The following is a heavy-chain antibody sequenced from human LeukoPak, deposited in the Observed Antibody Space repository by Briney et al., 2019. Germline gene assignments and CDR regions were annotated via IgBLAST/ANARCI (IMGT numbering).Heavy chain of an antibody. J-gene: IGHJ4*02. D-gene: IGHD6-6*01. V-gene: IGHV1-18*01. CDR2: ISAYNGNT. CDR1: GYTFTSYG. Sequence: ASVKVSCKASGYTFTSYGISWVRQAPGQGLEWMGWISAYNGNTNYAQKLQGRVTMTTDTSTSTAYMELRSLRSDDTAVYYCARERLAARPEALGDYRGQGTLVTVSS. CDR3: ARERLAARPEALGDY.